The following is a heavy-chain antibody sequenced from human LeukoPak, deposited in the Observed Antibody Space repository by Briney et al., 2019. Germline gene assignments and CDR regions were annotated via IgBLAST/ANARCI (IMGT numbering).Heavy chain of an antibody. V-gene: IGHV3-33*08. CDR3: ARVRVAAAGIDY. D-gene: IGHD6-13*01. CDR2: IWYDGSNK. CDR1: GFTFSSSA. Sequence: GGSLRLSCAASGFTFSSSAMSWVRQAPGKGLEWVAVIWYDGSNKYYADSVKGRFTISRDNSKNTLYLQMNSLRAEDTAVYYCARVRVAAAGIDYWGQGTLVTVSS. J-gene: IGHJ4*02.